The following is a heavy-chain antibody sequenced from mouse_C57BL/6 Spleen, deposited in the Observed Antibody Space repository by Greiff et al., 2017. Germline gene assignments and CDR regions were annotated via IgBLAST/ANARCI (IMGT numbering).Heavy chain of an antibody. CDR3: ARSITTVVEYYFGC. CDR2: IYPRSGNT. V-gene: IGHV1-81*01. Sequence: QVQLQQSGAELARPGASVKLSCKASGYTFTSYGISWVKQRTGQGLEWIGEIYPRSGNTYYNEKFKDKATLTADKSSSTAYMQLSSLTSEDSAVYYCARSITTVVEYYFGCWGQGTTLTVSS. CDR1: GYTFTSYG. D-gene: IGHD1-1*01. J-gene: IGHJ2*01.